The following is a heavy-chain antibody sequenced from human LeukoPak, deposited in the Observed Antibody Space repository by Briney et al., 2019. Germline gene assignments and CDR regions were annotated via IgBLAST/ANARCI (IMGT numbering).Heavy chain of an antibody. CDR2: IIPIFGTA. D-gene: IGHD2-2*01. V-gene: IGHV1-69*05. CDR1: GGTFSSYA. Sequence: SVKVSCKASGGTFSSYAISWVRQAPGQGLEWMGGIIPIFGTANYAQEFQGRVTITTDESTSTAYMELSSLRSEDTAVYYCARVPAAIEDYYYYMDVWGKGTTVTVSS. J-gene: IGHJ6*03. CDR3: ARVPAAIEDYYYYMDV.